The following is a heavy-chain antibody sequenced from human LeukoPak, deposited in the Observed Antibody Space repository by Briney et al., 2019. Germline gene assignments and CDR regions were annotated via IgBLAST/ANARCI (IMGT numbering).Heavy chain of an antibody. D-gene: IGHD5-18*01. J-gene: IGHJ6*03. CDR1: GFTFSSYA. CDR2: ISYDGSNK. Sequence: GGSLRLSCAASGFTFSSYAMHWVRQAPGKGLEWVAVISYDGSNKYYADSVKGRFTISRDNSKNALYLQMNSLRAEDTAVYYCARDVGDNSYGYYYYYYYMDVWGEGTTVTVSS. V-gene: IGHV3-30*01. CDR3: ARDVGDNSYGYYYYYYYMDV.